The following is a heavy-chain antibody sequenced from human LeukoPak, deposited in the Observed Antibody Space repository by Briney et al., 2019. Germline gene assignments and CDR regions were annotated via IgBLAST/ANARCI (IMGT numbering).Heavy chain of an antibody. CDR3: ARGGHYCSSTSCDRGWFDP. D-gene: IGHD2-2*01. CDR1: GGSSSGYY. J-gene: IGHJ5*02. Sequence: SETLSLTCAVYGGSSSGYYWSWIRQPPGKGLEWIGEINHSGSTNYNPSLKSRVTISVDTSKNQFSLKLSSVTAADTAVYYCARGGHYCSSTSCDRGWFDPWGQGTLVTVSS. CDR2: INHSGST. V-gene: IGHV4-34*01.